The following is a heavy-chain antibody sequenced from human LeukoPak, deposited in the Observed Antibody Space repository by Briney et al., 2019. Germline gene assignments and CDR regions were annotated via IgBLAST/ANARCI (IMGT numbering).Heavy chain of an antibody. J-gene: IGHJ5*01. CDR1: GFSFWNYA. D-gene: IGHD2-21*01. CDR2: ISGTGGAT. Sequence: LSGVPLRLSCVASGFSFWNYAMSWVRQSPGKGLQWVSQISGTGGATWYAGFARDRFTISRDNSKKTLYLQMSGLRVEDTAMYYCVKDPRDTYGTNWFVSWGQGTLLIVSS. V-gene: IGHV3-23*01. CDR3: VKDPRDTYGTNWFVS.